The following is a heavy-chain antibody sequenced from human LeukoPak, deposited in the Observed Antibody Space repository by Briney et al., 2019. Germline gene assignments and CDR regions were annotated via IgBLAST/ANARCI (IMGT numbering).Heavy chain of an antibody. CDR1: GFTFINYG. CDR3: ARDPDRSGFDY. V-gene: IGHV3-33*07. J-gene: IGHJ4*02. CDR2: VWYDGNNK. Sequence: GGSLRLSCAASGFTFINYGMYWIRQAPGKGLEWVATVWYDGNNKYYADSVQGRFAISRDNSRNTLFLQMDSLRVEDTGLYYCARDPDRSGFDYWGQGTLVTVSS. D-gene: IGHD1-14*01.